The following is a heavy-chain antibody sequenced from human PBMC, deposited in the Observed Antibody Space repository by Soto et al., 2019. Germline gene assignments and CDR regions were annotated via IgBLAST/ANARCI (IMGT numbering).Heavy chain of an antibody. CDR2: IIPIFGTA. CDR1: GGTFSSYA. CDR3: ARDSRRYSGSSPTSYFDY. Sequence: SVKVSCKASGGTFSSYAMSWVRQAPVQVLEWMVGIIPIFGTANYAQKFQGRVTITADESTSTAYMELSSLRSEDTAVYYCARDSRRYSGSSPTSYFDYWGQ. V-gene: IGHV1-69*13. D-gene: IGHD1-26*01. J-gene: IGHJ4*02.